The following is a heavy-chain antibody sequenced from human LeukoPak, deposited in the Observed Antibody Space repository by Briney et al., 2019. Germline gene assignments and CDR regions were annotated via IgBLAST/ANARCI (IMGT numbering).Heavy chain of an antibody. CDR2: ISGSGGST. Sequence: GGSLRLSCAASGFTFSNYTMTWVRQAPGKGLEWVSGISGSGGSTYYADSVKGRFTISRDNSKNTLYLQMTSLRAEDTAVYLCAKFGQLDYYDSSGRFDYWGQGTLVTVSS. CDR3: AKFGQLDYYDSSGRFDY. CDR1: GFTFSNYT. J-gene: IGHJ4*02. D-gene: IGHD3-22*01. V-gene: IGHV3-23*01.